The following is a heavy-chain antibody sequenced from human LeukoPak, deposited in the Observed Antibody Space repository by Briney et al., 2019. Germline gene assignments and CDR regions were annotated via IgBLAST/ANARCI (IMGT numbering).Heavy chain of an antibody. CDR1: GGSLSSGSYY. D-gene: IGHD3-3*01. J-gene: IGHJ4*02. V-gene: IGHV4-61*02. CDR2: IYTSGST. Sequence: SQTLSLTCTVSGGSLSSGSYYWSWIRQPAGKGLEWIGRIYTSGSTNYNPSLKSRVTISVDTSKNRFSLKLSSVTAADTAVYYCARGSITIFGVAPPADYWGQGTLVTVSS. CDR3: ARGSITIFGVAPPADY.